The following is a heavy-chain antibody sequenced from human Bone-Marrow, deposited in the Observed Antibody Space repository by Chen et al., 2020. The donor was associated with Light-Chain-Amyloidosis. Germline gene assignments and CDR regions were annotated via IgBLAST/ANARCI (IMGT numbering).Heavy chain of an antibody. CDR3: TGDVRLEWAFY. D-gene: IGHD3-3*01. V-gene: IGHV4-39*07. CDR2: IHSSGST. CDR1: GGSLSSSSYY. Sequence: QLQLQESGPGQVKALETLSLTCIVSGGSLSSSSYYWGWIRQPPGKGLEWIGSIHSSGSTYYSPSLKSRVTISVDTSKNQFSLKLDSVTAADTAVYYCTGDVRLEWAFYWGQGILVTVSS. J-gene: IGHJ4*02.